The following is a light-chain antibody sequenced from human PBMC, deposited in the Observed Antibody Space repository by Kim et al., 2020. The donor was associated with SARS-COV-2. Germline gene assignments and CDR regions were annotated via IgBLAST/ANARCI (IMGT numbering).Light chain of an antibody. CDR2: SNN. J-gene: IGLJ1*01. CDR3: AAWDDSLNGPV. V-gene: IGLV1-44*01. Sequence: ELTQPPSASGTPGQRVTISCSGSSSNIGSNTVNWYQQLPGTAPKLLIYSNNQRPSGVPDRFSGSKSGTSASLAISGVQSEDEADYYCAAWDDSLNGPVFGTGTKVTVL. CDR1: SSNIGSNT.